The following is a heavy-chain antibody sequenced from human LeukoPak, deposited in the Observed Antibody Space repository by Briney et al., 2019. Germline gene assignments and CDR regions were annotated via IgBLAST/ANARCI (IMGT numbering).Heavy chain of an antibody. D-gene: IGHD6-19*01. CDR3: ARENVADSSGWSHFDY. V-gene: IGHV1-46*01. J-gene: IGHJ4*02. Sequence: ASVKVSCKASGYTFAGYHIHWVRRAPGQGLEWMGIINPSDGWTSYAQEFQDRVILTSDTSARTVYMELRSLRFEDKAEYYCARENVADSSGWSHFDYWGQGTLVIVSS. CDR1: GYTFAGYH. CDR2: INPSDGWT.